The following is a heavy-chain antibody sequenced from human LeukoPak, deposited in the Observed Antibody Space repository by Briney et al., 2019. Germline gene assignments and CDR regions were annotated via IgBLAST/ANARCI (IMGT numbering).Heavy chain of an antibody. J-gene: IGHJ6*03. CDR2: ISYDGSNK. Sequence: PGRSLRLSCAASGFTFSSYGMHWVRQAPGKGLEWVAVISYDGSNKYYADSVKGRFTISRDNSKNTLYLQMNSLRAEDTAVYYCAKSGRRDDYYYYYYMDVWGKGTTVTVSS. CDR1: GFTFSSYG. V-gene: IGHV3-30*18. CDR3: AKSGRRDDYYYYYYMDV. D-gene: IGHD6-25*01.